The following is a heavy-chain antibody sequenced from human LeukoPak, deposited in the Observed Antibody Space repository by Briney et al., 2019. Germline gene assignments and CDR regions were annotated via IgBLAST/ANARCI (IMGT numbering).Heavy chain of an antibody. Sequence: GGSLRLSCAASGFTFSSYEMNWVRQAPGKGLECVSYISSSGSTIYYADSVKGRFTISRDNAKNSLYLQMNSLRAEDTAVYYCARRWDDILTGYYPFDYWGQGTLVTVSS. CDR2: ISSSGSTI. D-gene: IGHD3-9*01. V-gene: IGHV3-48*03. J-gene: IGHJ4*02. CDR1: GFTFSSYE. CDR3: ARRWDDILTGYYPFDY.